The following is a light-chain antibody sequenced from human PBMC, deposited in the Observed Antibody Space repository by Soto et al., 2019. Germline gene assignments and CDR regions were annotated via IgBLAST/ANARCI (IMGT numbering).Light chain of an antibody. Sequence: QSVLTHPASVSGSPGQSITISCTGTSSDVGGYNYVSWYQHHPGKAPKLMIYEVSNRPSGGSNRFSGSKSGNTASLTISGLQAEYEADYYCSSYTSSSTRVFGAGTKVTVL. CDR2: EVS. J-gene: IGLJ1*01. V-gene: IGLV2-14*01. CDR1: SSDVGGYNY. CDR3: SSYTSSSTRV.